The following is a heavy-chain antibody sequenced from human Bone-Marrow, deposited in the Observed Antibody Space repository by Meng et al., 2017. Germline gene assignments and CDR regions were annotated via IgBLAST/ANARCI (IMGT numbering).Heavy chain of an antibody. J-gene: IGHJ4*02. CDR2: TYNSGST. CDR3: AREGRSHQVGVSVY. Sequence: QGQLQESGPGLVKPLQTLSPTCTVSGGSISSGDYYWSWIRQPPGKGLVWIGYTYNSGSTYYNPSLKSRVTISVDTSKNQFSLKLRFVTAADTAVYYCAREGRSHQVGVSVYWGQGNLVTVSS. CDR1: GGSISSGDYY. V-gene: IGHV4-30-4*01. D-gene: IGHD2-21*01.